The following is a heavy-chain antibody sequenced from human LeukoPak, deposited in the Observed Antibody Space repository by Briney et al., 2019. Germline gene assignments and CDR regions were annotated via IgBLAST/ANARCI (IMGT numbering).Heavy chain of an antibody. Sequence: PSQTLSLTCAVSGGSISSGGYSRSWIRQPPGKGLEWIGYIYHSGSTYYNPSLKSRVTISVDRSKNQFSLKLSSVTAADTAVYYCARARTYYYDSSGLGVGAFDIWGQGTMVTVSS. CDR1: GGSISSGGYS. V-gene: IGHV4-30-2*01. CDR3: ARARTYYYDSSGLGVGAFDI. J-gene: IGHJ3*02. CDR2: IYHSGST. D-gene: IGHD3-22*01.